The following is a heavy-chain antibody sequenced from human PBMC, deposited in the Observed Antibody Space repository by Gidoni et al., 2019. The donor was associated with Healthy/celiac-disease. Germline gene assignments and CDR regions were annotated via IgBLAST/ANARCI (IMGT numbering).Heavy chain of an antibody. V-gene: IGHV3-33*01. J-gene: IGHJ6*02. Sequence: QVQLVESGGGVVQPGRSLRLSCAASGFTFSSYGMHWVRQAPGKGLEWVAVIWYDGSNKYYADSVKGRFTISRDNSKNTLYLQMNSLRAEDTAVYYCARGIPYYYGMDVWGQGTTVTVSS. CDR3: ARGIPYYYGMDV. CDR1: GFTFSSYG. CDR2: IWYDGSNK.